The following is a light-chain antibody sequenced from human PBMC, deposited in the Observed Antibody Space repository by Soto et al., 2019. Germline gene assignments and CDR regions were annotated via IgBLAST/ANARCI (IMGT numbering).Light chain of an antibody. CDR2: VVN. Sequence: QSALTQPASVSGSPGQSITISCTGTSSDVGGYDYVSWHQQHPGKAPKLMIYVVNTRPSGVSNRFSGSKSGNTASLTISGLQAEDEADYYCCSYTSSGAHVFGGGTKLTVL. V-gene: IGLV2-14*01. CDR3: CSYTSSGAHV. CDR1: SSDVGGYDY. J-gene: IGLJ2*01.